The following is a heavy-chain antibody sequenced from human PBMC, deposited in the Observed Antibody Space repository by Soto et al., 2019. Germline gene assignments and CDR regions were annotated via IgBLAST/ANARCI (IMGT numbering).Heavy chain of an antibody. CDR3: AKESYNRRADFDY. CDR1: GFTFSTYA. J-gene: IGHJ4*02. Sequence: GGSLRLSCAASGFTFSTYAMAWVRQAPGKGLEWVSGVSASGLNTDYADPVKGRFYISRDNSKNMLFLQMNSLRADDTAVYYCAKESYNRRADFDYWGQGTQVTVSS. D-gene: IGHD3-10*01. V-gene: IGHV3-23*01. CDR2: VSASGLNT.